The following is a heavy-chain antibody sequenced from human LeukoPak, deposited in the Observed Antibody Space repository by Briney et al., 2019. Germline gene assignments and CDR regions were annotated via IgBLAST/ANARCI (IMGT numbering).Heavy chain of an antibody. V-gene: IGHV1-24*01. D-gene: IGHD2-15*01. J-gene: IGHJ4*02. CDR2: FDPDAGQT. Sequence: ASVKVSCKVSGYTFTELAMHWVRQAPGKGLEWLGGFDPDAGQTIYGQKFQGRLTMTEDTSTDTAFMDLSSLRSEDTAVCYCATQVCRGNSCYSSLGFWGQGTLVTVSS. CDR3: ATQVCRGNSCYSSLGF. CDR1: GYTFTELA.